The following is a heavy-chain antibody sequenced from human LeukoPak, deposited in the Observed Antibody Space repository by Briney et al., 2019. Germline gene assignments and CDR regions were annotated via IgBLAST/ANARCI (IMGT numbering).Heavy chain of an antibody. CDR3: ATGNYYDSRGYYTFGH. CDR1: GFTFSRYW. Sequence: GGSLRLSCAASGFTFSRYWMHWVRQAPGTGLVWVSRINGDGSTTSYADSVKGGFTISRDNAKNTLYLQMNSLRAEDTAVYYCATGNYYDSRGYYTFGHWGQGTLVTVSS. V-gene: IGHV3-74*01. J-gene: IGHJ1*01. CDR2: INGDGSTT. D-gene: IGHD3-22*01.